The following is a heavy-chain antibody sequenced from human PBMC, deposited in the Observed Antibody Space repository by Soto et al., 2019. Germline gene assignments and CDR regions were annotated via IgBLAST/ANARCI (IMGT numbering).Heavy chain of an antibody. V-gene: IGHV2-70*01. CDR1: GFSLSTSGMC. J-gene: IGHJ4*02. D-gene: IGHD3-10*01. CDR3: ARILCDTMVRGVFVY. Sequence: SGPTLVNPTQTLTLTCTFSGFSLSTSGMCVSWIRQPPGKALEWLALIDWDDDKYYSTSLKTRLTISKDTSKNQVVLTMTNMDPVDTATYYCARILCDTMVRGVFVYWGQGTLVTVSS. CDR2: IDWDDDK.